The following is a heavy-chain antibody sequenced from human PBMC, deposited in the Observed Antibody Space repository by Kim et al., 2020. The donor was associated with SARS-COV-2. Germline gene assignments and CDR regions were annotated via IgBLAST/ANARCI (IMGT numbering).Heavy chain of an antibody. V-gene: IGHV4-39*01. D-gene: IGHD6-13*01. J-gene: IGHJ4*02. Sequence: TYSSPSLTSRVTISVDTSKNQFSLRLSSVTAADTAVYYCAAYSSSWYVDYWGQGTLVTVSS. CDR3: AAYSSSWYVDY. CDR2: T.